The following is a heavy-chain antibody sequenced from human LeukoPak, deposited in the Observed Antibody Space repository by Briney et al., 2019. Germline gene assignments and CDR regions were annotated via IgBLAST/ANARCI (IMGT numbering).Heavy chain of an antibody. J-gene: IGHJ4*02. CDR2: IHTDGSST. V-gene: IGHV3-74*01. CDR1: GFTFSSYW. CDR3: ARGRTSGGFGY. Sequence: GGSLKLSCSASGFTFSSYWKHWVRQGRKGLVWVSRIHTDGSSTTYADSVKGRLTISRDNAKNTVYLQMDSLRAEDTAVYYCARGRTSGGFGYWGKGIMVTV. D-gene: IGHD3-10*01.